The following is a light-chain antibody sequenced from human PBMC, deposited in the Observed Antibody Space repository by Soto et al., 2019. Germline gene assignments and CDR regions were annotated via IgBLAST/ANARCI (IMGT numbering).Light chain of an antibody. CDR1: QPISRN. Sequence: EIVMTQSPATLSVSPGQGATLSCRASQPISRNLAWYQQKPGQAPRLLMYGASTRATDIPGRFSGGGSGTEFTLTISRLQSEDCAIYFCQQYNTWPRTFGQGTKVEVK. CDR3: QQYNTWPRT. J-gene: IGKJ1*01. CDR2: GAS. V-gene: IGKV3-15*01.